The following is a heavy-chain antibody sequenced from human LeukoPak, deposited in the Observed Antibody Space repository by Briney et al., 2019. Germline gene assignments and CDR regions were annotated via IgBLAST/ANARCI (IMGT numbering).Heavy chain of an antibody. CDR3: ARGGSYPFDY. J-gene: IGHJ4*02. V-gene: IGHV3-48*02. CDR2: ITSSSSTI. Sequence: GRSLRLSCAASGFTFSGFGMNWVRQAPGKGLEWVSHITSSSSTIYYADSVKGRFTISRDNAKNSLYLQMNSLRDEDTAVYYCARGGSYPFDYWGQGTLVTVSS. D-gene: IGHD1-26*01. CDR1: GFTFSGFG.